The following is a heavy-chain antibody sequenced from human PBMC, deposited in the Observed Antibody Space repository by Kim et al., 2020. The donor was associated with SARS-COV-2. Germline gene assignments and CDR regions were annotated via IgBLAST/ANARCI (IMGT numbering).Heavy chain of an antibody. V-gene: IGHV6-1*01. CDR1: GDSVSSNSAA. D-gene: IGHD3-22*01. CDR2: TYYRSKWYN. J-gene: IGHJ4*02. Sequence: SQTLSLTCAISGDSVSSNSAAWHWLRQSPSRGLEWLGRTYYRSKWYNDYALSVKTRITINPDTSKNQFSLQLNSVTPEDTAVYYCARGHDTSGYYFDFDYWGQGTLVTVSS. CDR3: ARGHDTSGYYFDFDY.